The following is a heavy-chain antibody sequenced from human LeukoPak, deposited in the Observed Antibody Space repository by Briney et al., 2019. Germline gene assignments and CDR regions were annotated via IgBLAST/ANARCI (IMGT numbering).Heavy chain of an antibody. CDR1: GGSFSGYY. CDR3: ASFRVDQSFNFDY. J-gene: IGHJ4*02. D-gene: IGHD3-10*01. Sequence: SETLSLTCAVYGGSFSGYYWSWIRQPPGKGLEWIGEINHSGSTNYNPSLKSRVTISVDTSKNQFSLKLSSVTAADTAVYYCASFRVDQSFNFDYWGQGTLVTVSS. CDR2: INHSGST. V-gene: IGHV4-34*01.